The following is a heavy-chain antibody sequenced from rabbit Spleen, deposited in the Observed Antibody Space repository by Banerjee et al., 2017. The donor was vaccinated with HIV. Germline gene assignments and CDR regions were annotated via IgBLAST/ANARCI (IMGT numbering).Heavy chain of an antibody. CDR2: IDTGSSGFT. Sequence: QQQLEESGGGLVQPEGSLTLTCTASGFSFSSSVYMCWVRQAPGKGLEWIACIDTGSSGFTYFATWVNGRFSISRENAQNTVFLQMTSLTAADTATYFCARDGAGGSYFALWGQGTLVTVS. J-gene: IGHJ3*01. CDR3: ARDGAGGSYFAL. V-gene: IGHV1S45*01. D-gene: IGHD8-1*01. CDR1: GFSFSSSVY.